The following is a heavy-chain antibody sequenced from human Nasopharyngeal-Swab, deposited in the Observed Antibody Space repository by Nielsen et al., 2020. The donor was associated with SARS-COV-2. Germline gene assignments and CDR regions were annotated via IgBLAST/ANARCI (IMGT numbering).Heavy chain of an antibody. CDR3: AKDRDSGDDSDDYYHYYGKDV. CDR2: ISGSDHTT. J-gene: IGHJ6*02. Sequence: GESLKISCAASGFTFRSYAISWVRQAPGKGLEWVSVISGSDHTTYYADSVKGRFTISRDNSKNTVNLQMNSLRVEDTAIYYCAKDRDSGDDSDDYYHYYGKDVWGQGTTVTVFS. D-gene: IGHD5-12*01. CDR1: GFTFRSYA. V-gene: IGHV3-23*01.